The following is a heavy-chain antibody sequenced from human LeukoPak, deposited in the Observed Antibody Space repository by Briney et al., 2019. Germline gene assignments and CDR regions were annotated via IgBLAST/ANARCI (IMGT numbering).Heavy chain of an antibody. J-gene: IGHJ4*02. CDR3: ARPRSSWYDY. CDR2: ISGSGGST. V-gene: IGHV3-23*01. CDR1: GFTFSSYA. D-gene: IGHD6-13*01. Sequence: PGGSLRLSCAASGFTFSSYATSWVRQAPGEGLEWFSAISGSGGSTYYANSVKGRFTISRDNSRDTLYLQMSSLGAEDTALYYCARPRSSWYDYWGQGTLVTVSS.